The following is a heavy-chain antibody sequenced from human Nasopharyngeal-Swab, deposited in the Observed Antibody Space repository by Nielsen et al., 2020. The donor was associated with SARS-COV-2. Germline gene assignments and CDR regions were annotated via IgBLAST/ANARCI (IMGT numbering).Heavy chain of an antibody. CDR1: GGSVTGSSYY. J-gene: IGHJ3*02. Sequence: SETLSLTCTVSGGSVTGSSYYWGWIRQPPGKGLEWIGSIFYSGSTYYNPSLKSRVTIYVGTSKNQFSLKLSSVTAADTAVYYCARHVWGYCSSTSCDAFDIWGQGTMVTVSS. D-gene: IGHD2-2*01. CDR3: ARHVWGYCSSTSCDAFDI. V-gene: IGHV4-39*01. CDR2: IFYSGST.